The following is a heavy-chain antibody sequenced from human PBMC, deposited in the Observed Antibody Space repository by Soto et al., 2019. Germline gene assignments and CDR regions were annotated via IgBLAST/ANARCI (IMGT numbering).Heavy chain of an antibody. J-gene: IGHJ4*02. CDR1: GFDFSSYG. D-gene: IGHD3-22*01. CDR3: VKPPGYYCDSYAYYYI. Sequence: PEGSLRLSCSASGFDFSSYGIHWVRQAPGKGLEYVSAISSDGGSTYYADSVKGRFTISRDNSKNTLFLQMNSLRAEDTAVYSCVKPPGYYCDSYAYYYIWGQGTLVTVSS. V-gene: IGHV3-64D*06. CDR2: ISSDGGST.